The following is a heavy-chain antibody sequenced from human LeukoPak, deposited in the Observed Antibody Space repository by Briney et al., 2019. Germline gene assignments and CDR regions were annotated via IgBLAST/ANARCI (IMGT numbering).Heavy chain of an antibody. CDR3: AKIFHTDGYYLGEHLFDA. V-gene: IGHV3-23*01. J-gene: IGHJ5*02. CDR2: ISGSGGST. D-gene: IGHD3-22*01. CDR1: GFTFNNYA. Sequence: PGGSLRLSCAASGFTFNNYAMSWVRQAPGKGPEWLSAISGSGGSTTDADSVKGRFITSRDNPKSTLYMQMNSLRAEDTAIYYCAKIFHTDGYYLGEHLFDAWGQGTLVTVSS.